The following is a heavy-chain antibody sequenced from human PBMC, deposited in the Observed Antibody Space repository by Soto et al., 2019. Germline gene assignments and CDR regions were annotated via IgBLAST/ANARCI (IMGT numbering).Heavy chain of an antibody. D-gene: IGHD5-12*01. CDR2: ISPHKGDT. CDR3: VHRRDGYNSAFFDY. J-gene: IGHJ4*02. Sequence: QVQLVQSGAEVKRPGASVTVSCKTSGYTFSSIGISWVRQAPGQGLEWMGWISPHKGDTYYAQRLQGRVTLTTDTSTSTAYMELRSLRSDDTAVYYCVHRRDGYNSAFFDYWGQGTLVTVSS. V-gene: IGHV1-18*01. CDR1: GYTFSSIG.